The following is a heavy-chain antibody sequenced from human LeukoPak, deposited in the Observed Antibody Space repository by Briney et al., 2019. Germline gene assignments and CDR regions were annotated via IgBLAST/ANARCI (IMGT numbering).Heavy chain of an antibody. V-gene: IGHV1-2*02. CDR1: GYTFTGYY. D-gene: IGHD3-9*01. CDR3: ARELYYDILTGYSNWFDP. Sequence: ASVKVSCKASGYTFTGYYMHWVRQAPGQGLEWMGWINPNSGGTNYAQKFLGRVTMTRDTSISTAYMELRRLRSDDTAVYYCARELYYDILTGYSNWFDPWGQGTLVTVSS. CDR2: INPNSGGT. J-gene: IGHJ5*02.